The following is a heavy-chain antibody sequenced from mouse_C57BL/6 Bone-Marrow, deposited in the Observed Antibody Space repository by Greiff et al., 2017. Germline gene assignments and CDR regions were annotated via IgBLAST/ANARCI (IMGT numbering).Heavy chain of an antibody. CDR3: ARTYYGAMDY. Sequence: VQLQQSGPELVKPGDSVKISCKASGYSFTGYFMNWVMQSHGKSLEWIGRINPYNGDTFYNQKFKGKATFTVDKSSSTAHMALRSLTSEDSAVYYCARTYYGAMDYWGQGTSVTVSS. CDR2: INPYNGDT. V-gene: IGHV1-20*01. CDR1: GYSFTGYF. J-gene: IGHJ4*01.